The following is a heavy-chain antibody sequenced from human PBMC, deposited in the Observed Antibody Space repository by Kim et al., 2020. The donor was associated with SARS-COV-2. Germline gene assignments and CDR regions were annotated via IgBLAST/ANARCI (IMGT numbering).Heavy chain of an antibody. D-gene: IGHD6-13*01. Sequence: ASVKVSCKTSGYDFSNFAMNWVRQAPGQGLEWMGWINTKTGNPTYAQAFTGRFTFSLDTAATTTYLHLSSLQAEDTAVYFFAREAMYNSTWADFWGQGTL. CDR1: GYDFSNFA. CDR3: AREAMYNSTWADF. CDR2: INTKTGNP. V-gene: IGHV7-4-1*01. J-gene: IGHJ4*02.